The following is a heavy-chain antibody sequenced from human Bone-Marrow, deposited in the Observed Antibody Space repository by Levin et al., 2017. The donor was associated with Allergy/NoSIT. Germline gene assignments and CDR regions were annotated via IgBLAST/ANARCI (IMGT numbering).Heavy chain of an antibody. CDR1: GFTFDDHT. D-gene: IGHD3-22*01. V-gene: IGHV3-43*01. CDR2: ISWDGSTT. J-gene: IGHJ4*02. Sequence: PGGSLRLSCVASGFTFDDHTMHWVRQAPGKGLEWVSLISWDGSTTYYADSVKGRFTISRDNSKNSLYLQMNSLRTEDNALYYCAREEYYNSNLVFDYWGQGTLVTVSS. CDR3: AREEYYNSNLVFDY.